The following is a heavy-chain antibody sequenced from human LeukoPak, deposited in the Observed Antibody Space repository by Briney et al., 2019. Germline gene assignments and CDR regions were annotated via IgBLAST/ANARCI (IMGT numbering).Heavy chain of an antibody. D-gene: IGHD3-10*01. CDR1: GFTFSSYA. CDR3: VRGGYSSFDY. J-gene: IGHJ4*02. CDR2: INQDGSQR. V-gene: IGHV3-7*01. Sequence: GGSLRLSCAASGFTFSSYAMSWVRQAPGKGLEWVANINQDGSQRHYVDSVKGRFTISRDNAKNLLYLQMNSLGAEDTAVYYCVRGGYSSFDYWGQGTLVTVSS.